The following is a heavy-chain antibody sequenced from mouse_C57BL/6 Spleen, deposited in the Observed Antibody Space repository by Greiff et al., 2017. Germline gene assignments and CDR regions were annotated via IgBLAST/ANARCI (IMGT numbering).Heavy chain of an antibody. CDR3: ARQGSNYYLDY. Sequence: EVKLMESGGDLVKPGGSLKLSCAASGFTFSSYGMSWVRQTPDKRLEWVATISSGGSYTYYPDSVKGRFTISRDNAKNTLYLQMSSLKSEDTAMYYCARQGSNYYLDYWGQGTTLTVSS. J-gene: IGHJ2*01. CDR1: GFTFSSYG. D-gene: IGHD2-5*01. V-gene: IGHV5-6*01. CDR2: ISSGGSYT.